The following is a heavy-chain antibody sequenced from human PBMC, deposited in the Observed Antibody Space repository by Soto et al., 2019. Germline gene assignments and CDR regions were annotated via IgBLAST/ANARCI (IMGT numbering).Heavy chain of an antibody. Sequence: PGESLKISCKGSGYSFTTYWLSWVRQMPGKGLEWMGKIDPSDSYIDYSPSFEGHVTISADKSVSTAYLQWSSLKASDTAVYFCARAPTYYYYGMDVWGQGTTVTVSS. CDR1: GYSFTTYW. J-gene: IGHJ6*02. CDR2: IDPSDSYI. V-gene: IGHV5-10-1*01. CDR3: ARAPTYYYYGMDV.